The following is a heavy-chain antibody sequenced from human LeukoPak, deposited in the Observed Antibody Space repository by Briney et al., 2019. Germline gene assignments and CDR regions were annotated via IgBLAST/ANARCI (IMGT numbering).Heavy chain of an antibody. CDR3: ASVMYDSSGYYYGPFDC. V-gene: IGHV4-34*01. D-gene: IGHD3-22*01. J-gene: IGHJ4*02. CDR1: GDSFSGYY. Sequence: SETLSLTCAVYGDSFSGYYWSWIRQSPGRGLEWIGEINHSGSTDYNPSLKSRVTISVDTSKNQSSLKLNSVTAADTAVYYCASVMYDSSGYYYGPFDCWGQGTLVTVAS. CDR2: INHSGST.